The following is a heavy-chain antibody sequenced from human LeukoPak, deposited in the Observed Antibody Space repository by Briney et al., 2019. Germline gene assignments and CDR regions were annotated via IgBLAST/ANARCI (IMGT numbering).Heavy chain of an antibody. J-gene: IGHJ5*02. CDR1: GFTVSSNY. Sequence: GGSLRLSCAASGFTVSSNYMSWVRQAPGKGLEWVSVIDSGGSKKYAESVKGRFTISRDNSKNTLYLQMNSLRAEDTAVYYCARESPDDSSASWGQGTLVTVSS. CDR2: IDSGGSK. V-gene: IGHV3-66*01. D-gene: IGHD3-22*01. CDR3: ARESPDDSSAS.